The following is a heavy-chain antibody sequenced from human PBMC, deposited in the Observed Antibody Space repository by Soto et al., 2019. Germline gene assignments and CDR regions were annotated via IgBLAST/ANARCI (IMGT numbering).Heavy chain of an antibody. Sequence: GESLKISCKASEDIFTNYWIGWVRQMPGRGLEWMGIIYPGDSDTRYSPSFEGQVTFSVDKSINTAYLHLSTLKASDTAMFYCVRRRGYSSSGSFDYWAQRILVTVSS. CDR1: EDIFTNYW. V-gene: IGHV5-51*01. CDR2: IYPGDSDT. D-gene: IGHD6-6*01. CDR3: VRRRGYSSSGSFDY. J-gene: IGHJ4*02.